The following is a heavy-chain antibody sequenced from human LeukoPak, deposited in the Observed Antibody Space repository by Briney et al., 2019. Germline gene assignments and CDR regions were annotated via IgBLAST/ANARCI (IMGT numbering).Heavy chain of an antibody. D-gene: IGHD2-21*01. J-gene: IGHJ4*02. CDR1: GFTFGDHS. Sequence: PGGSLRLSCATSGFTFGDHSMNWVRQAPGKGLEWIAFISGSSEATDLVDSVRGRFTISRDNAKSSLYLQMNSLRNDDTAVYYCARGEHIGSWLIDFWGQGTLVTVSS. CDR3: ARGEHIGSWLIDF. V-gene: IGHV3-48*02. CDR2: ISGSSEAT.